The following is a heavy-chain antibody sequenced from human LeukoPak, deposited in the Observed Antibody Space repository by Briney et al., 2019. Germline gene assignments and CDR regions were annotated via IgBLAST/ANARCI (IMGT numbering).Heavy chain of an antibody. V-gene: IGHV4-4*09. D-gene: IGHD2-2*01. CDR1: GSISSYY. Sequence: SETLSLTCTVSGSISSYYWSWIRQPPGKGLEWIGYIYTSGSANYNPSLKSRVTISVDTSKNQFSLDPSSVTAADTAVYYCARQKCTSTSCLTKNAFDIWGQGTMVTVSS. CDR2: IYTSGSA. J-gene: IGHJ3*02. CDR3: ARQKCTSTSCLTKNAFDI.